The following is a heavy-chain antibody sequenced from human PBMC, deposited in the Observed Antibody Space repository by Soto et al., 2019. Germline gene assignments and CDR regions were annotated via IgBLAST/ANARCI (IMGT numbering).Heavy chain of an antibody. Sequence: QITLKESGPTLVKPTQTLTLTCTFSGFSLSTSAVGVGWIRQPPGKALEWLAFIYWDDDKRSSPSLKSSLTITKDTSKTQVVLAMTNMDPVDTATYYCSHLVVAGLTNYFDYWGQGTLVTVSS. CDR3: SHLVVAGLTNYFDY. D-gene: IGHD2-15*01. CDR2: IYWDDDK. V-gene: IGHV2-5*02. CDR1: GFSLSTSAVG. J-gene: IGHJ4*02.